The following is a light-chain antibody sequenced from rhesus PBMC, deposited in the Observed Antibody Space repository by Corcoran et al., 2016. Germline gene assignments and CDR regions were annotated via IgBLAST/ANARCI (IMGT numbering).Light chain of an antibody. CDR1: QDISSY. J-gene: IGKJ3*01. Sequence: DIQLTQSPSSLSASVGDRVTITCRASQDISSYLAWYQQKPGKAPNLLIYDASNLQSGVPSRFSGSGSGTHFTLTISSLQPEDFAVYYCQQYNNWNTFGPGTKLDIK. CDR3: QQYNNWNT. V-gene: IGKV1-38*01. CDR2: DAS.